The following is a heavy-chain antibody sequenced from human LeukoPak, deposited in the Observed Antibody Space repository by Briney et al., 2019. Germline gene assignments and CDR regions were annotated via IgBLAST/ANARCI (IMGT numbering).Heavy chain of an antibody. CDR1: GFTVSSNY. Sequence: GGSLRLSCAASGFTVSSNYMSWVRQAPGKGLEWVSVIYSGGSTYYADSVKGRFTISRDNSKNTLYLQMNSLRAEDAAVYYCASSLGRGPIDYWGQGTLVTVSS. J-gene: IGHJ4*02. V-gene: IGHV3-66*01. CDR3: ASSLGRGPIDY. CDR2: IYSGGST. D-gene: IGHD3/OR15-3a*01.